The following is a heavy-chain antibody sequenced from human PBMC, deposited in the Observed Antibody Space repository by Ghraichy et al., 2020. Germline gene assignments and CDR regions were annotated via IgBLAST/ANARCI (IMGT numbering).Heavy chain of an antibody. D-gene: IGHD1-26*01. V-gene: IGHV3-23*01. CDR2: ISGVDANR. CDR3: ARPASPSGSYYSLFGGLLD. Sequence: GGSLRLSCVDSEFTFSRYAMSWVRQAPGKGREWVSAISGVDANRYYADSVKGRFTISRDDSKNTLYLEMNSLRAEDTAVYYCARPASPSGSYYSLFGGLLDWGQGTLVTVSS. CDR1: EFTFSRYA. J-gene: IGHJ4*02.